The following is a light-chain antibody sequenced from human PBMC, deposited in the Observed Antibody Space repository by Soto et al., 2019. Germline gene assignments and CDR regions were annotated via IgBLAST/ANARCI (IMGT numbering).Light chain of an antibody. V-gene: IGLV2-14*03. Sequence: QSALTQPASMSGSPGQSITISCTGTSTDIGYYNYVSWYQQHPGKAPKLMIYDVTNWPSGISIRFSGSKSGNTAYLTISGLQADDEAVYYCTSYTRSRSVDVFGGGTKLTVL. CDR3: TSYTRSRSVDV. CDR1: STDIGYYNY. CDR2: DVT. J-gene: IGLJ3*02.